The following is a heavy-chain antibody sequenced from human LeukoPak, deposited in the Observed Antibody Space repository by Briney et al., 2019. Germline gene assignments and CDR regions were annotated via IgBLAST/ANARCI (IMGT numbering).Heavy chain of an antibody. J-gene: IGHJ4*02. D-gene: IGHD3-10*01. CDR3: ASALWFGELCFGN. CDR2: IKQDGSEK. Sequence: PGGSLRLSCAASGFTFSSYWMSWVRQAPGKGLEWVANIKQDGSEKYYVDSVKGRFTISRDNAKNSLYLQMNSLRAEDTAVYYCASALWFGELCFGNWGQGTLVTVSS. V-gene: IGHV3-7*01. CDR1: GFTFSSYW.